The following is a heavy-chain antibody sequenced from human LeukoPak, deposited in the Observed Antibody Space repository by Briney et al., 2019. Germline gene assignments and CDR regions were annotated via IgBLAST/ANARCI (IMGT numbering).Heavy chain of an antibody. D-gene: IGHD3-16*02. V-gene: IGHV4-31*03. Sequence: SETLSITCTVSGGSISSGGYFWSWIRQHPGKGLEWIGYIYYSGSTYYNPSLKSRVTISVDTSKNQFSLKLSSVTAADTAVYYCARGHNYDYVWGSYRYKVDWFDPWGQGTLVTVSS. CDR3: ARGHNYDYVWGSYRYKVDWFDP. J-gene: IGHJ5*02. CDR1: GGSISSGGYF. CDR2: IYYSGST.